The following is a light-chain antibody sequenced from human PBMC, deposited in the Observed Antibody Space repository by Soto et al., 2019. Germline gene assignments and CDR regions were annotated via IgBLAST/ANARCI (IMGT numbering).Light chain of an antibody. Sequence: DIQMTQSPSSMSASVGDRVTITCRASQGISSWLAWYQQKPGQAPKLLIYAASNLQSGVPSRFSGSGSGTDFTLTISSLQPEDSATYFCQQTYTFPCTFGQGTRLEI. V-gene: IGKV1-12*01. CDR3: QQTYTFPCT. CDR1: QGISSW. CDR2: AAS. J-gene: IGKJ5*01.